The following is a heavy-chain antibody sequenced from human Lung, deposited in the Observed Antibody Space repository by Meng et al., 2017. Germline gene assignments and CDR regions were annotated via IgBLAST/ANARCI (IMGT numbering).Heavy chain of an antibody. V-gene: IGHV4-34*01. CDR2: INHSGST. D-gene: IGHD4-11*01. J-gene: IGHJ4*02. Sequence: QVPPRQLGAGLLNSPETLSLPCVVSGGSFSDYYWSWIRQPPGKGLEWIGEINHSGSTNYNPSLESRATISVDTSQNNLSLKLSSVTAADSAVYYCARGPTTMAHDFDYWGQGTLVTVSS. CDR1: GGSFSDYY. CDR3: ARGPTTMAHDFDY.